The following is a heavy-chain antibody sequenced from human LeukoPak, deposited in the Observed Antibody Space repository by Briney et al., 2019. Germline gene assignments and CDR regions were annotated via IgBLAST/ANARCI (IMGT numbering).Heavy chain of an antibody. CDR1: GFTFRSYS. V-gene: IGHV3-48*02. J-gene: IGHJ4*02. Sequence: GGSLRLSCVASGFTFRSYSMNWVRQAPGKGLEWVSYISSSSSTIYYADSLKGRFTISRDNAKNSLSLQLNSLRDEDTAVYYCARDGSSFRYYFDFLGQGTLVTVSS. CDR3: ARDGSSFRYYFDF. CDR2: ISSSSSTI. D-gene: IGHD3-10*01.